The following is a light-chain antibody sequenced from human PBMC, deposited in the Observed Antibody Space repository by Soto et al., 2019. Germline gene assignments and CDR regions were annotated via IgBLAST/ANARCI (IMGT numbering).Light chain of an antibody. J-gene: IGLJ1*01. V-gene: IGLV2-14*03. CDR2: DVS. CDR1: SNDVGNYNY. Sequence: QSALTQPASVSGSPGQSTTISCTGTSNDVGNYNYVSWYQHHPGKAPKLMIYDVSNRPSGVSDRFSGSKSGNTASLTISGLQAEDEADYYCYSYTTSSTYVFGTGTKLTVL. CDR3: YSYTTSSTYV.